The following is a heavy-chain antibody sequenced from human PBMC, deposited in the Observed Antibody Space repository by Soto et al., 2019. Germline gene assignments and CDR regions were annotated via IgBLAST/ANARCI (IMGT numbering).Heavy chain of an antibody. V-gene: IGHV3-7*01. CDR3: SRSLDS. CDR2: INPDGSEK. Sequence: SXRLSCAASGFTFISFGMDWVRQAPGKGLEWVANINPDGSEKRYVDSVKGRFTISRDNAKNSLYLYMSSLTAEDSALYYCSRSLDSWGQGTRVTVSS. CDR1: GFTFISFG. J-gene: IGHJ4*02.